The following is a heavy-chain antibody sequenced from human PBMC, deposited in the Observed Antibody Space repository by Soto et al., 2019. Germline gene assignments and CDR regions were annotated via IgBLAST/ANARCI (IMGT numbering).Heavy chain of an antibody. V-gene: IGHV3-30*18. Sequence: QVRLVESGGGVVQPGRSLRLSCVASGFTFSDYGMHWVRHSPGKGLEWVAVISYHGNEYYSDSVKGRFTISRDNSEKTLYLQMNRLRAEDTAVYYCAKLAVVVPATPHDYMDVWGQGTAVTVSS. CDR3: AKLAVVVPATPHDYMDV. CDR2: ISYHGNE. CDR1: GFTFSDYG. D-gene: IGHD2-2*01. J-gene: IGHJ6*02.